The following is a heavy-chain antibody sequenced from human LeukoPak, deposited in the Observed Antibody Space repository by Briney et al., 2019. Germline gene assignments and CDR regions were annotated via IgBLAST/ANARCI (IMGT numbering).Heavy chain of an antibody. CDR1: GFTFSSYE. D-gene: IGHD3-22*01. CDR2: ISSSGSTI. Sequence: PGGSLRLSCAASGFTFSSYEMNWVRQAPGKGLEWVSYISSSGSTIYYADSVKGRFTISRDNAKNSLYLQMNSLRAEDTAVYYCARSYYDSSGYYYEDAFDIWGQGTMVTVSS. J-gene: IGHJ3*02. CDR3: ARSYYDSSGYYYEDAFDI. V-gene: IGHV3-48*03.